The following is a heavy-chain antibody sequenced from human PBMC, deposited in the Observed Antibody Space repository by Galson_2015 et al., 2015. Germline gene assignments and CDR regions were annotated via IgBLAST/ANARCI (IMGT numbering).Heavy chain of an antibody. CDR3: AKDHSGFYDFWSGYYFVD. CDR1: GFTFSSYA. V-gene: IGHV3-30*04. CDR2: ISYDGSNK. J-gene: IGHJ4*02. Sequence: SLRLSCAASGFTFSSYAMHWVRQAPGKGLEWVAVISYDGSNKYYADSVKGRFTISRDNSKNTLYLQMNSLRAEDTAVYYCAKDHSGFYDFWSGYYFVDWGQGTLVTVSS. D-gene: IGHD3-3*01.